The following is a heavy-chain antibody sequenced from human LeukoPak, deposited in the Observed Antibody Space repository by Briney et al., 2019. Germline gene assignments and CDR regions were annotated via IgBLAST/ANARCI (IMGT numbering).Heavy chain of an antibody. J-gene: IGHJ3*02. D-gene: IGHD3-22*01. CDR2: IYHSGST. V-gene: IGHV4-38-2*01. CDR1: GYSISSGYY. CDR3: ARRWSDSSGYYLDAFDI. Sequence: SETLSLTCAVSGYSISSGYYWGWIRQPPGKGLEWIGSIYHSGSTYYNPSLKSRVTISVDTSKNQFSLKLRSVTAADTAVYYCARRWSDSSGYYLDAFDIWGQGTMVTVSS.